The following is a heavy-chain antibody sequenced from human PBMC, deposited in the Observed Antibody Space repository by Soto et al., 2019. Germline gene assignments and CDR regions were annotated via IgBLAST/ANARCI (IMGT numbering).Heavy chain of an antibody. D-gene: IGHD1-1*01. Sequence: PSQTLSLTCAISGDSVSSNSAAWNWIRQSPSRGLEWLGRTYYRSKWYNDYAVSVKSRITINPDTSKNQFSLQLNSVTPEDTAVYYCARGPADGRGTLPPHWFDPWGQGTRVTVSS. V-gene: IGHV6-1*01. J-gene: IGHJ5*02. CDR1: GDSVSSNSAA. CDR2: TYYRSKWYN. CDR3: ARGPADGRGTLPPHWFDP.